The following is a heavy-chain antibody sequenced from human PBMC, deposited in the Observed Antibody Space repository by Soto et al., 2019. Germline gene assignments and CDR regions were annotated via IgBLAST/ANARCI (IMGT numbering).Heavy chain of an antibody. CDR3: ARWAPSSGYWFDP. Sequence: ASVKLSCNASGYTFTSYYMHWVRQAPGQGLEWMGIINPSGGSTSYAQKFQGRVTMTTDTSTSTAYMELRSLRSDDTAVYYCARWAPSSGYWFDPWGQGTQVTVSS. CDR1: GYTFTSYY. V-gene: IGHV1-46*01. D-gene: IGHD3-22*01. CDR2: INPSGGST. J-gene: IGHJ5*02.